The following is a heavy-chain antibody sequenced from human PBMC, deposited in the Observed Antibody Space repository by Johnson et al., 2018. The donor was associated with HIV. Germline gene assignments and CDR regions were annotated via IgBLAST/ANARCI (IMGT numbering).Heavy chain of an antibody. CDR3: AREELEPDVFDI. D-gene: IGHD1-1*01. V-gene: IGHV3-74*03. J-gene: IGHJ3*02. CDR1: GFTFSSYW. CDR2: INSDGSNT. Sequence: VQLVESGGGLVQPGGSLRLSCAASGFTFSSYWMHWVRQAPGKGLVWVSRINSDGSNTKYADSVKGRFTISRDNAKNTLYLQMNSLRAEDTAVYYCAREELEPDVFDIWGQGTMVTVSS.